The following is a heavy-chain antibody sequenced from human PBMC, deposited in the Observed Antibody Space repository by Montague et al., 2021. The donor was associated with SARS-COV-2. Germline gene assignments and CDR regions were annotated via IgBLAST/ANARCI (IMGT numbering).Heavy chain of an antibody. Sequence: SETLSLTCAVYGGSFSGYYWNWIRQPPGKGPEWIGDINHSGSANYNPPLKRRVTISADMSKNQFSLKLNSVTAADTAVYYCARLGEGVVPAPILGVGPYYSYFYMDVWGKGATVTVSS. D-gene: IGHD2-2*02. CDR2: INHSGSA. CDR3: ARLGEGVVPAPILGVGPYYSYFYMDV. V-gene: IGHV4-34*01. CDR1: GGSFSGYY. J-gene: IGHJ6*03.